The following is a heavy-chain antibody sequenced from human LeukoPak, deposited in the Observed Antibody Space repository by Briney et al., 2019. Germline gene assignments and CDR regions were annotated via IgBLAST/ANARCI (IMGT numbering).Heavy chain of an antibody. D-gene: IGHD1-26*01. Sequence: GGSLRLSCAASGFTFSSYAMSWVRQAPGKGLEWVSAISGSGGSTYYADSVKGRFTISRDNSKNTLYLQMNSLRAVDTAVYYCAKVRSSGSYRGVFDYWGQGTLVTVSS. J-gene: IGHJ4*02. V-gene: IGHV3-23*01. CDR3: AKVRSSGSYRGVFDY. CDR2: ISGSGGST. CDR1: GFTFSSYA.